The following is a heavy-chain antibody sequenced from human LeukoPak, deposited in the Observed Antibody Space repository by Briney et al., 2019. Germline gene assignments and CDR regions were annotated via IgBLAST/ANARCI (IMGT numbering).Heavy chain of an antibody. CDR2: INHSGST. Sequence: PSETLSLTCAVYGGSFSGYYWSWIRQPPGKGLEWIGEINHSGSTNYNPSLKSRVTISVDTSKNQFSLKLSSVTAADTAVYYCARIKYYYDSSGYAHWYFDLWGRGTLVTVSS. CDR3: ARIKYYYDSSGYAHWYFDL. CDR1: GGSFSGYY. V-gene: IGHV4-34*01. J-gene: IGHJ2*01. D-gene: IGHD3-22*01.